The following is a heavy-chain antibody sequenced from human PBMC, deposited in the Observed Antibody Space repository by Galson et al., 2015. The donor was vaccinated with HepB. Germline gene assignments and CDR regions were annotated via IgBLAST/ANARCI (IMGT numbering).Heavy chain of an antibody. CDR2: IRSSSRIF. D-gene: IGHD2-2*01. V-gene: IGHV3-48*01. CDR3: ARASDLDY. Sequence: ALRLSCAASGFWCYSYSMNCCCQTPGKGLEWVSYIRSSSRIFNYAVSVKGRRTISRDNAKNSLYLQMNSLIGEEAAVYYCARASDLDYWGQGTLVTVSS. CDR1: GFWCYSYS. J-gene: IGHJ4*02.